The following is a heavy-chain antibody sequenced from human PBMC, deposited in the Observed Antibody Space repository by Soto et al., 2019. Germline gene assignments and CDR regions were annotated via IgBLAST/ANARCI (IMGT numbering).Heavy chain of an antibody. CDR2: IYYSGST. D-gene: IGHD5-18*01. V-gene: IGHV4-59*01. J-gene: IGHJ4*01. CDR1: GGSISSYY. CDR3: ARSRRGYSYGLFDY. Sequence: PSETLSLTCTVPGGSISSYYWSWIRQPPGKGLEWIGYIYYSGSTNYNPPLKSRVTISVDTSKSQVSLKLSSVTAADTAVYYCARSRRGYSYGLFDYWGHGTLVTVSS.